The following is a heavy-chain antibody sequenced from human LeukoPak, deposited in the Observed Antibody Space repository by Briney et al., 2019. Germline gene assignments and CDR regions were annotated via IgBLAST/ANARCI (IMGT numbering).Heavy chain of an antibody. V-gene: IGHV3-23*01. Sequence: GGSLRLSCAASGFTFSSYAMSLVRQAPGKGLEWVSAISGGGGSTYYADSVKGRFTISRDNSKNTLYLQMNSLRAEDTAVYYCAKDPLERRAYYFDYWGQGTLVTVSS. CDR3: AKDPLERRAYYFDY. D-gene: IGHD1-1*01. CDR1: GFTFSSYA. J-gene: IGHJ4*02. CDR2: ISGGGGST.